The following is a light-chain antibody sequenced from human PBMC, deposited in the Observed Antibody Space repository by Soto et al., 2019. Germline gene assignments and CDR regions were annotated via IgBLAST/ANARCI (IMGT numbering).Light chain of an antibody. V-gene: IGLV2-8*01. CDR2: EVT. CDR3: SSYARNRDIL. CDR1: SSDVGGYSY. Sequence: ALTQPPSASGSPGQSVAISCTGTSSDVGGYSYVSWYQQHPGKAPKLMIYEVTKRPSGVPDRFSGSKSGNTASLTVSGLQAEDEADYYCSSYARNRDILFGGGTKLTVL. J-gene: IGLJ3*02.